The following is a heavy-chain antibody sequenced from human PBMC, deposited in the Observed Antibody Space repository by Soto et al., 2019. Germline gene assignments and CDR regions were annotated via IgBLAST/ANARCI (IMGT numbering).Heavy chain of an antibody. Sequence: QVRLVESGGGVVQPGRSLTVSCAASGFIFSSYGMHWVHQAPGKGLEWVAFMWYGGSNEHYADSVKGRFTISRDNSKNTLYLQKNSLRAEDTAVYYCARDDHGSGRYAFFDYWGQGTLVTVSS. J-gene: IGHJ4*02. CDR1: GFIFSSYG. CDR3: ARDDHGSGRYAFFDY. CDR2: MWYGGSNE. V-gene: IGHV3-33*01. D-gene: IGHD3-10*01.